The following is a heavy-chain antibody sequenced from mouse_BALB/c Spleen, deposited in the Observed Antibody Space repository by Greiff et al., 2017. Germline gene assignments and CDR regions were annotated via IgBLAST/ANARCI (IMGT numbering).Heavy chain of an antibody. CDR1: GYTFTSYW. D-gene: IGHD2-14*01. CDR2: INPSTGYT. V-gene: IGHV1-7*01. Sequence: VKLVESGAELAKPGASVKMSCKASGYTFTSYWMHWVKQRPGQGLEWIGYINPSTGYTEYNQKFKDKATLTADKSSSTAYMQLSSLTSEDSAVYYCARAGYDDAMDYWGQGTSVTVSS. CDR3: ARAGYDDAMDY. J-gene: IGHJ4*01.